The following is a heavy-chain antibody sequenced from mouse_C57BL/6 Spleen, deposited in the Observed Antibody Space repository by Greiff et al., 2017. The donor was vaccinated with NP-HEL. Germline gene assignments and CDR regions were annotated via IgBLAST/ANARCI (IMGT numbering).Heavy chain of an antibody. CDR3: ARPYYYGSSYFDY. CDR1: GFTFSDYG. D-gene: IGHD1-1*01. CDR2: ISSGSSTI. J-gene: IGHJ2*01. Sequence: EVQGVESGGGLVKPGGSLKLSCAASGFTFSDYGMHWVRQAPEKGLEWVAYISSGSSTIYYADTVKGRFTISRDNAKNTLFMQMTSLRSEDTAMYYCARPYYYGSSYFDYWGQGTTLTVSS. V-gene: IGHV5-17*01.